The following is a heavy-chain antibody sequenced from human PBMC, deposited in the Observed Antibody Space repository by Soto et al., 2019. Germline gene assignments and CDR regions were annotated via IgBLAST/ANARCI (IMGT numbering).Heavy chain of an antibody. V-gene: IGHV4-59*01. CDR2: IYYSGST. D-gene: IGHD1-26*01. CDR1: GCSISSYY. J-gene: IGHJ5*02. Sequence: PSETLSLTCTVSGCSISSYYWSWIRQPPGKGLEWIGYIYYSGSTNYNPSLKSRVTISVDTSKIQFSLKLSSVTAADTAVYYCAAGGGLNWFDPWGQGTLVTVS. CDR3: AAGGGLNWFDP.